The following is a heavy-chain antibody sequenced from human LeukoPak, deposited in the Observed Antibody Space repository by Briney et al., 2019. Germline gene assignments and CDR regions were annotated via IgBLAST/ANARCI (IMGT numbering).Heavy chain of an antibody. Sequence: GGSLRLSCAASGFTFSDYYMSWVRQPPGRGLEWVSYISSSGGAIYYADSVKGRFTISRDNAKNSLYLQMNSLRAEDTAVYYCARVSYHSSGYYPFDHWGQGTLVTVSS. CDR1: GFTFSDYY. CDR3: ARVSYHSSGYYPFDH. CDR2: ISSSGGAI. J-gene: IGHJ4*02. V-gene: IGHV3-11*01. D-gene: IGHD3-22*01.